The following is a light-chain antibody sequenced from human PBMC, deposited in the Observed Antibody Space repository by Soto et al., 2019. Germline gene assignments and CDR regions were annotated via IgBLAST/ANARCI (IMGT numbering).Light chain of an antibody. CDR3: MQALQTPPYT. J-gene: IGKJ2*01. V-gene: IGKV2-28*01. Sequence: EIVMTQSPLSLPVTPGEPASISCRSSQSLLHSNGYNYLDWYLQKPGQSPQLLIYLGSNRSSGVPDRFSGSGSGTDFTLKISRVEAEDVGVYYCMQALQTPPYTFGQGTNLEIK. CDR2: LGS. CDR1: QSLLHSNGYNY.